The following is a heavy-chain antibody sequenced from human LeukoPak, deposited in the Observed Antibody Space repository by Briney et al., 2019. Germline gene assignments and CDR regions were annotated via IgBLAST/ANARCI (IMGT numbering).Heavy chain of an antibody. J-gene: IGHJ6*03. CDR2: IYTSGST. CDR3: ARGLIAAAAPALLDYYYMDV. Sequence: SETLSLTCTVSGGSISSYYWSWIRQPAGKGLEWIGRIYTSGSTNYNPSLMSRVTMSVDTSKNQFSLKLSSVTAADTAVYYCARGLIAAAAPALLDYYYMDVWGKGTTVTISS. D-gene: IGHD6-13*01. V-gene: IGHV4-4*07. CDR1: GGSISSYY.